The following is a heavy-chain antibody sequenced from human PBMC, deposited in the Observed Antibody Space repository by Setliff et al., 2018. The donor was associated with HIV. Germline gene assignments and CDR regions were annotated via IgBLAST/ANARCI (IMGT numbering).Heavy chain of an antibody. V-gene: IGHV1-3*01. CDR2: IHAGNDNT. Sequence: ASVKVSCKASGYTFTTYTMHWVRQAPGQRLEWMGWIHAGNDNTKFSQKFQGRVTITRDTSASTAYMELSSLRSEDTAVYYCARHYYREGFDIWGQGTMVTVSS. CDR3: ARHYYREGFDI. D-gene: IGHD3-22*01. J-gene: IGHJ3*02. CDR1: GYTFTTYT.